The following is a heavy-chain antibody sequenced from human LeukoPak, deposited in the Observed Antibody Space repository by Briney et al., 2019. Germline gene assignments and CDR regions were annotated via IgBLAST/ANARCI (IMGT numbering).Heavy chain of an antibody. Sequence: SETLSLTCTVSGDSITSGSYYWGWIRQPPGRGLEWIGSIYYIGNTYYNPSLKSRVTISVDTSNNEFSLRLTSVAAADTAVYYCARSNMYYYDSSGYKIFDYWGQGTLVTVSS. CDR2: IYYIGNT. CDR1: GDSITSGSYY. J-gene: IGHJ4*02. V-gene: IGHV4-39*07. D-gene: IGHD3-22*01. CDR3: ARSNMYYYDSSGYKIFDY.